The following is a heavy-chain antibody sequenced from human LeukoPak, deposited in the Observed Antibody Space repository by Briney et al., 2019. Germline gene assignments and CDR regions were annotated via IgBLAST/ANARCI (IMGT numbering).Heavy chain of an antibody. D-gene: IGHD6-19*01. Sequence: ASVKVSCKASGYTFTNYGFTWVRQAPGQGLEWMGWISAFDADTHYPRTFQGRVTMTTDTSTTTAYMELRSLRSDDTAVYFCARGPFLGSGWYVDYWGQGTLVTVSS. V-gene: IGHV1-18*01. J-gene: IGHJ4*02. CDR2: ISAFDADT. CDR3: ARGPFLGSGWYVDY. CDR1: GYTFTNYG.